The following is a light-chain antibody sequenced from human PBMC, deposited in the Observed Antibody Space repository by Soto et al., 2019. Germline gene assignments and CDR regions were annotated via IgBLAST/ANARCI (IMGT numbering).Light chain of an antibody. V-gene: IGKV1-9*01. J-gene: IGKJ1*01. Sequence: DIHLTQSPSFLSASVGYRFTITCGASQGISSYLAWYQQKPGRAPKLLIYAASTLQSGVPSRFSGSGSGTEFTLTISSLQPDDFATYYCQQYNSYSFGQGTKVDIK. CDR1: QGISSY. CDR3: QQYNSYS. CDR2: AAS.